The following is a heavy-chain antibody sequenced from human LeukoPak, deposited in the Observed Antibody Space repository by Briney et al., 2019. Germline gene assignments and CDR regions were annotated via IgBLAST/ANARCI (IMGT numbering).Heavy chain of an antibody. CDR2: ISAYNGNT. V-gene: IGHV1-18*01. Sequence: GASVKVSCKASGYTFTSYGISWVRQAPGQGLEWMGWISAYNGNTNYAQKFQGWVTMTRDTSISTAYMELSRLRSDDTAVYYCARDAVAGTDYFDYWGQGTLVTVSS. CDR3: ARDAVAGTDYFDY. D-gene: IGHD6-19*01. CDR1: GYTFTSYG. J-gene: IGHJ4*02.